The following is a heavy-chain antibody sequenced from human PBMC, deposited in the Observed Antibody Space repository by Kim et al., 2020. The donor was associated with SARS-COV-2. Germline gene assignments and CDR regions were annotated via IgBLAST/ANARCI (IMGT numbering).Heavy chain of an antibody. D-gene: IGHD2-15*01. V-gene: IGHV4-39*01. Sequence: SETLSLTCTVSGGSISSSSYYWGWIRKPPGKGLEWIGSIYYSGSTYYNPSLKSRVTISVDTSKNQFSLKLSSVTAADTAVYYCARQARGNIVVVVAAPTTFDYWGQGTLVTVSS. CDR2: IYYSGST. CDR3: ARQARGNIVVVVAAPTTFDY. J-gene: IGHJ4*02. CDR1: GGSISSSSYY.